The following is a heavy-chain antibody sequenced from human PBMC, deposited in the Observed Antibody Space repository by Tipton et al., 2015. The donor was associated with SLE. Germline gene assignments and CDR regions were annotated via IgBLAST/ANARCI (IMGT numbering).Heavy chain of an antibody. V-gene: IGHV4-59*01. D-gene: IGHD4-11*01. CDR2: IYYSGST. J-gene: IGHJ4*02. CDR1: GGSFSGYY. CDR3: ARGPTDYNFDY. Sequence: TLSLTCAVYGGSFSGYYWSWIRQPPGKGLEWIGYIYYSGSTNYNPSLKSRVTISVDTSKNQFSLKLSSVTAADTAVYYCARGPTDYNFDYWGQGTLVTVSS.